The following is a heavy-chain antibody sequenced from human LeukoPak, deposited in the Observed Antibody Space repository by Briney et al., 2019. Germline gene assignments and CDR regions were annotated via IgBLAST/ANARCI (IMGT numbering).Heavy chain of an antibody. D-gene: IGHD2-2*02. CDR2: IYSGGST. Sequence: GGSLRLSCTASGFTFSTYWMSWVRQAPGKGLEWVSVIYSGGSTYYADSVKGRFTISRDNSKNTLYLQMNSLRAEDTAVYYCARGNSVYALPAAIWGGYFDYWGQGTLVTVSS. J-gene: IGHJ4*02. V-gene: IGHV3-66*01. CDR1: GFTFSTYW. CDR3: ARGNSVYALPAAIWGGYFDY.